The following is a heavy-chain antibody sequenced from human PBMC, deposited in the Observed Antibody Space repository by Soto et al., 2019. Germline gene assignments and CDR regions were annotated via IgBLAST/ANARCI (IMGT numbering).Heavy chain of an antibody. J-gene: IGHJ5*02. V-gene: IGHV1-69*08. CDR2: IIPILGKV. CDR3: ARDDCSGTSCYSP. CDR1: GGTFSSYT. Sequence: QVQLVQSGAEVKKPGSSVKVSCKASGGTFSSYTVNWVRQAPGQGLEWMGRIIPILGKVNYAQKFQGRVTITADKSTSTDSMGPSNPRSDDTAVYYCARDDCSGTSCYSPWGQGTRVTVS. D-gene: IGHD2-2*01.